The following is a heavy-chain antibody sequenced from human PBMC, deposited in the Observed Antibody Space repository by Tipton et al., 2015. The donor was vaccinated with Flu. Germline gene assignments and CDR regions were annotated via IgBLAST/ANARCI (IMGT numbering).Heavy chain of an antibody. Sequence: TLSLTCAVSGGSFSGYYWSWIRQSPGKGLEWIGEINQSGNSDFNPSVRNRVTLSVDKSKNQFSLRLKSVTAADTATYYCARGARHRTFGECFSTRNDAGAHVWGQGGTVIVSS. V-gene: IGHV4-34*01. CDR2: INQSGNS. D-gene: IGHD3-10*01. J-gene: IGHJ6*02. CDR3: ARGARHRTFGECFSTRNDAGAHV. CDR1: GGSFSGYY.